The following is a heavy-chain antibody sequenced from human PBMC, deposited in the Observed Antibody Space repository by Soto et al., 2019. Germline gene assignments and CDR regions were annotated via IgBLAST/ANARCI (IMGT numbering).Heavy chain of an antibody. D-gene: IGHD6-19*01. CDR3: ASAPRRYSSGFDD. CDR2: IIPIFGTA. V-gene: IGHV1-69*06. Sequence: EVSRQASGGPFNSYSFNWVRQAPGQGLEWMGGIIPIFGTANYAQKFQGRVTITADKSTSTAYMELSSLRSEDTAVYYCASAPRRYSSGFDDWGQGTLVTVSS. J-gene: IGHJ4*02. CDR1: GGPFNSYS.